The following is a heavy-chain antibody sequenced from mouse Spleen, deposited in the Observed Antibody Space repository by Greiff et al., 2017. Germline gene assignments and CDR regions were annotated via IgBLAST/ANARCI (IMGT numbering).Heavy chain of an antibody. D-gene: IGHD2-4*01. Sequence: QVQLQQPGAELVKPGASVKLSCKASGYTFTSYWMHWVKQRPGQGLEWIGMIHPNSGSTNYNEKFKSKATLTVDKSSSTAYMQLSSLTSEDSAVYYCARKGDYDLYCYAMDYWGQGTSVTVSS. V-gene: IGHV1-64*01. CDR3: ARKGDYDLYCYAMDY. CDR2: IHPNSGST. J-gene: IGHJ4*01. CDR1: GYTFTSYW.